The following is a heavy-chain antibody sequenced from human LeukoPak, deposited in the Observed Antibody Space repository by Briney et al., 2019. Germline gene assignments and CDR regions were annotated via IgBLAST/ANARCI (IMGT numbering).Heavy chain of an antibody. CDR1: GYIFTVHH. D-gene: IGHD1-26*01. CDR2: ITPDSGDT. Sequence: ASVKVSCKATGYIFTVHHIHWVRQAPGQEPEWMGRITPDSGDTNYALQFQGRVTMTRDTSINTAYMDLSRLTSDDTAVYYCARDLSSTPYWELDYWGQGTLVTVSS. CDR3: ARDLSSTPYWELDY. V-gene: IGHV1-2*06. J-gene: IGHJ4*02.